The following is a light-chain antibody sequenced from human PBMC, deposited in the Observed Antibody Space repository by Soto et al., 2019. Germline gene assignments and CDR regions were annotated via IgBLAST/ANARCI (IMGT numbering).Light chain of an antibody. CDR1: SSDVGFYNY. V-gene: IGLV2-14*01. CDR3: TAHAEGSTCV. J-gene: IGLJ1*01. Sequence: QSDLTQPAPVSGSPGQSITIPCTGTSSDVGFYNYVSWYQQQHPGNAPKLMIYEVDHRPSGVSIRFSGSKSGNPASLTISGLLAGGLADHYCTAHAEGSTCVFGGGSKVTL. CDR2: EVD.